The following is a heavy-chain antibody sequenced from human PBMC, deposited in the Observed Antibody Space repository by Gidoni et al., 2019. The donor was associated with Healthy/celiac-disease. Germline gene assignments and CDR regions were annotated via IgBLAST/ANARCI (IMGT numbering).Heavy chain of an antibody. CDR3: ARDGAAYCGGDCYLYYYGMDV. J-gene: IGHJ6*02. D-gene: IGHD2-21*01. CDR1: GGNFSSSA. CDR2: IIPIFGTA. Sequence: QVQLVQSGAEVKKPGSSVKVSCKASGGNFSSSAISWVRQAPGQGLEWMGGIIPIFGTANYAQKFQGRVTITADESTSTAYMELSSLRSEDTAVYYCARDGAAYCGGDCYLYYYGMDVWGQGTTVTVSS. V-gene: IGHV1-69*01.